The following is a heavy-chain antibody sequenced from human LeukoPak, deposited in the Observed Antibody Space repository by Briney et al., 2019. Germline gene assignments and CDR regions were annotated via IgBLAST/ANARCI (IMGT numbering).Heavy chain of an antibody. Sequence: SETLSLTCTVSGGSISSYYWSWIRQPPGKGLEWIGYIYYSGSTNYNPSLKSRVTISVDTSKNQFSLKLSSVTAADTAVYYCARDAWNDYPYFDYWGQGTLVTVSS. CDR3: ARDAWNDYPYFDY. J-gene: IGHJ4*02. V-gene: IGHV4-59*12. CDR2: IYYSGST. D-gene: IGHD1-1*01. CDR1: GGSISSYY.